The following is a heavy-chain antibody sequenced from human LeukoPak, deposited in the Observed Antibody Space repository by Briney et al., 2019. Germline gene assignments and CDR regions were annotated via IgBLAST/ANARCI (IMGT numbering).Heavy chain of an antibody. CDR3: ARAYFGVVTNTEYFDY. V-gene: IGHV4-31*03. J-gene: IGHJ4*02. Sequence: SETLSLTCTVSGGSISSGGYYWSWIRQHPGKGLEWIGYIYYSGSTYYNPSLTSRVTISVDTSKNQFSLKLSSVTAADTAVYYCARAYFGVVTNTEYFDYWGQGTLVTVSS. CDR1: GGSISSGGYY. CDR2: IYYSGST. D-gene: IGHD3-3*01.